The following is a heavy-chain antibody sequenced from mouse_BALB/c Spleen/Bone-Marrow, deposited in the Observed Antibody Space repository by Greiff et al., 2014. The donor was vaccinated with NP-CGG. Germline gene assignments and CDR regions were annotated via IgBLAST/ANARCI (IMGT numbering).Heavy chain of an antibody. V-gene: IGHV1-80*01. CDR1: GFNIKDFY. Sequence: VQLQQSGANLVRSGASVRLSCTASGFNIKDFYIHWVKLRPGQGLEWIGRIYPGDGDTNYNGKFKGKATLTADKSSSTAYMQLSSLTSVDSAVYFCARDYGSSYGGVDYWGQGTTLTVSS. CDR3: ARDYGSSYGGVDY. J-gene: IGHJ2*01. CDR2: IYPGDGDT. D-gene: IGHD1-1*01.